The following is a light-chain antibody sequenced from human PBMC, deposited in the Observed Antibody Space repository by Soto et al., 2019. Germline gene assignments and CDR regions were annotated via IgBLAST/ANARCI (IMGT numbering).Light chain of an antibody. CDR1: QSINNY. J-gene: IGKJ5*01. V-gene: IGKV1-39*01. Sequence: DIQMTQSPSSLSASVGDIVTITCLASQSINNYLSWYQQKPGKAPNLLIFGASTLQSGVPSRFSGSGSGTDFTLTISSLEPEDFAVYYCQQRSNWPPITFGQGTLLAVK. CDR3: QQRSNWPPIT. CDR2: GAS.